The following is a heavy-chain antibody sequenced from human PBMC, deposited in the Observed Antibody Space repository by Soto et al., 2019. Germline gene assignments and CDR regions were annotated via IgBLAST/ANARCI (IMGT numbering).Heavy chain of an antibody. J-gene: IGHJ6*02. CDR2: ISGSGGST. Sequence: EVQLLESGGGLVQPGGSLRLSCAASGFTFSSYAMSWVRQAPGKGLEWVSAISGSGGSTYYADSVKGRFTISRDNSKNTLYVQMNSLRAEDTAVYHCARSPYDFWSGYSDYYYYGMDVWGQGTTVTVSS. V-gene: IGHV3-23*01. CDR3: ARSPYDFWSGYSDYYYYGMDV. CDR1: GFTFSSYA. D-gene: IGHD3-3*01.